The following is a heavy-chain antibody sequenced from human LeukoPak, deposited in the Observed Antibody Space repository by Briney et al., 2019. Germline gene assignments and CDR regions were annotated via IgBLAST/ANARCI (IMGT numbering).Heavy chain of an antibody. D-gene: IGHD3-3*01. CDR1: GGSISSSSYY. Sequence: NPSETLSLTCTVSGGSISSSSYYWGWIRQPPGKGLEWIGEINHSGSTNYNPSLKSRVTISVDTSKNQFSLKLSSVTAADTAVYYCARRYDFWSGYPPPLDYWGQGTLGTVSS. CDR2: INHSGST. J-gene: IGHJ4*02. V-gene: IGHV4-39*07. CDR3: ARRYDFWSGYPPPLDY.